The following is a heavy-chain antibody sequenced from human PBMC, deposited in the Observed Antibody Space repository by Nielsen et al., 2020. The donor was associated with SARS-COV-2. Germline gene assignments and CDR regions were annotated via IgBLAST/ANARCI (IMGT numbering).Heavy chain of an antibody. D-gene: IGHD5-18*01. V-gene: IGHV3-9*01. CDR1: GFTFDDYA. CDR3: AKVDTGRDY. J-gene: IGHJ4*02. CDR2: ISWNSGSI. Sequence: LSLTCAASGFTFDDYAMHWVRQAPGKGLEWVSGISWNSGSIGYADSVKGRFTISRDNAKNSLYLQMNSLRAEDTALYYCAKVDTGRDYWGQGTLVTVSS.